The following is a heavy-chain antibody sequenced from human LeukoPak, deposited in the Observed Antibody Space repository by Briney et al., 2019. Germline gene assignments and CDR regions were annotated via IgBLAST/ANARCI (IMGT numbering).Heavy chain of an antibody. J-gene: IGHJ4*02. CDR2: IDSGSSI. D-gene: IGHD5-18*01. CDR1: GFTFSSYE. CDR3: ARARFGYGTLFDY. V-gene: IGHV3-48*03. Sequence: PGGSLRLSCAASGFTFSSYEMNWVRQAPGKGREWVSYIDSGSSIYYADSVKGRFTISRDNAKNSLYLQMNSLRAEDTAVYYCARARFGYGTLFDYWGQGTLVTVSS.